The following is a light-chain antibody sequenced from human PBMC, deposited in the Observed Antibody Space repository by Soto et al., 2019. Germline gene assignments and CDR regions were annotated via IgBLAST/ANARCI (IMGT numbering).Light chain of an antibody. CDR3: QQFSSYPLT. CDR1: QSAISN. Sequence: EIVITHSPATLSVSPGQSFTLSGSASQSAISNLAWYQQKPGQAPRLLIYDASSRATGIPDRFSGGGSGTDFTLTISRLEPEDFAVYYCQQFSSYPLTFGGGTKVDIK. J-gene: IGKJ4*01. V-gene: IGKV3-20*01. CDR2: DAS.